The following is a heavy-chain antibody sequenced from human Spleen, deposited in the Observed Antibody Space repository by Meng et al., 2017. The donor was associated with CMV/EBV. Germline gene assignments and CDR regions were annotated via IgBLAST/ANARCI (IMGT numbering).Heavy chain of an antibody. CDR2: IIPIFGIP. Sequence: SVKVSCKASGGTFSSYAITWVRPAPGQGLEWMGEIIPIFGIPNHAQKFQGRVTITADKSTSTAYMELSSLRSEDTAVYYCARGGFCSSTTCYYRREDYYYYGMDVWGQGTTVTVS. D-gene: IGHD2-2*01. CDR1: GGTFSSYA. J-gene: IGHJ6*02. V-gene: IGHV1-69*10. CDR3: ARGGFCSSTTCYYRREDYYYYGMDV.